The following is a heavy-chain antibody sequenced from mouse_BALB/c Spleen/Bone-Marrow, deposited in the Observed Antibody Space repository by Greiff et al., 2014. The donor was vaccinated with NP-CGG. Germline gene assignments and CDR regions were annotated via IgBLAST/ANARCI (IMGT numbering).Heavy chain of an antibody. Sequence: VQLQQSGAELVKPGASVKLSCTASGFNIKDTYMHWVKQRPEQGLEWIGRIDPANGNTKYDPKFQGKATITADTSSNTAYLQLSSLTSEDTAVYYCALLLRYYAMDYWGQGTSVTVS. CDR2: IDPANGNT. CDR3: ALLLRYYAMDY. D-gene: IGHD1-1*01. CDR1: GFNIKDTY. V-gene: IGHV14-3*02. J-gene: IGHJ4*01.